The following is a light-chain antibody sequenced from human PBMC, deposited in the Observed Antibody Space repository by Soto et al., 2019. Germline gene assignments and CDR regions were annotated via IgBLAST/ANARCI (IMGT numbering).Light chain of an antibody. Sequence: DIQMPQSPSSLSASVGDRVTITCRASQSISNALNWYQRKPGKAPEFLIYSTSNLQSGVPSRFSGSGSGTDFTLTISSLQPEDFATYYCQQSYRTPYTFGQGTKLEIK. CDR3: QQSYRTPYT. CDR1: QSISNA. CDR2: STS. J-gene: IGKJ2*01. V-gene: IGKV1-39*01.